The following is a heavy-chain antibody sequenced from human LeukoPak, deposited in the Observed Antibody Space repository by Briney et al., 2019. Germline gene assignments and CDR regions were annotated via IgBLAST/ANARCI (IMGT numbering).Heavy chain of an antibody. D-gene: IGHD1-26*01. CDR3: ARAGGSYPPGLFDY. CDR1: GGSISSDTYY. Sequence: TLSLTCSVSGGSISSDTYYWSWIRPPAGKGPEWIGRMYTSGSTTYNPSLKSRVTISVDTSKNQFSLKLSSVTAADTAVYYCARAGGSYPPGLFDYWGQGTLVTVSS. CDR2: MYTSGST. V-gene: IGHV4-61*02. J-gene: IGHJ4*02.